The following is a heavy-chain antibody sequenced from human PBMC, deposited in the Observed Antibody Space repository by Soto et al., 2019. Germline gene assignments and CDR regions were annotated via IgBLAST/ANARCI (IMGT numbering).Heavy chain of an antibody. CDR3: ARTITMVRGRKYYYMDV. CDR1: GGSFSGYY. J-gene: IGHJ6*03. V-gene: IGHV4-34*01. Sequence: SETLSLTCAVYGGSFSGYYWSWIRQPPGKGLEWIGEINHSGSTNYNPSLKSRVTISVDTSKNQFSLKLSPVTAADTAVYYCARTITMVRGRKYYYMDVWGKGTTVTVSS. CDR2: INHSGST. D-gene: IGHD3-10*01.